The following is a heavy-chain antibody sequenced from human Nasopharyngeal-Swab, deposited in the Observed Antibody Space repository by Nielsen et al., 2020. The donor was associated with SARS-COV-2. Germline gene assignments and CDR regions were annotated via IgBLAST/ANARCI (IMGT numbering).Heavy chain of an antibody. CDR3: ARHAEVLRYFDWVYREGWFDP. CDR2: IYYSGST. D-gene: IGHD3-9*01. Sequence: RQAPGKGLEWIGSIYYSGSTYYNPPLKSRVTISVDTSKSQFSLKLSSVTAADTAVYYCARHAEVLRYFDWVYREGWFDPWGQGTLVTVSS. J-gene: IGHJ5*02. V-gene: IGHV4-39*01.